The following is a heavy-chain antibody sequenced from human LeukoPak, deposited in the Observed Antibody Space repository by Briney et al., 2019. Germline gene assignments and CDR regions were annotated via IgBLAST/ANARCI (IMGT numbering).Heavy chain of an antibody. CDR2: IYYSGST. J-gene: IGHJ5*02. Sequence: SETLSLTCTVPGGSISSYYWSWIRQPPGKGLEWIGYIYYSGSTNYNPSLKSRVTISVDTSKNQFSLKLSSVTAADTAVYYCARDEGGYCSSTGCYAVRGFDPWGQGTLVTVSS. D-gene: IGHD2-2*01. V-gene: IGHV4-59*01. CDR1: GGSISSYY. CDR3: ARDEGGYCSSTGCYAVRGFDP.